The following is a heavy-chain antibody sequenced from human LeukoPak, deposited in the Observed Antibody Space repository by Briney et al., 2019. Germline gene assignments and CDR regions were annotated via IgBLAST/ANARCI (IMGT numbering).Heavy chain of an antibody. J-gene: IGHJ4*02. CDR3: ARALFQGIHVG. V-gene: IGHV3-74*01. CDR2: IHSDGSST. CDR1: GFTLGSYW. D-gene: IGHD1-26*01. Sequence: GGSLRLSCAASGFTLGSYWMLGVRQAPGKGLVWVSRIHSDGSSTSYADSVKGRFTISRDNAKNTLYQHMTCLRAEETGVYYCARALFQGIHVGWGQGTLVGSSS.